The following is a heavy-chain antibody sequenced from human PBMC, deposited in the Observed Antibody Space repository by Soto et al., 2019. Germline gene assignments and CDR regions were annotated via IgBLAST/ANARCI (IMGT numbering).Heavy chain of an antibody. CDR1: GGSISSGGYS. J-gene: IGHJ5*02. D-gene: IGHD4-4*01. V-gene: IGHV4-30-2*01. CDR3: ARDTREGTVKGENWFDP. Sequence: SETLSLTCAVSGGSISSGGYSWSWIRQPPGKGLEWIGYIYHSGSTYYNPSLKSRVTISVDRSKNQFSLKLSSVTAADTAVYYCARDTREGTVKGENWFDPWGQGTLVTVSS. CDR2: IYHSGST.